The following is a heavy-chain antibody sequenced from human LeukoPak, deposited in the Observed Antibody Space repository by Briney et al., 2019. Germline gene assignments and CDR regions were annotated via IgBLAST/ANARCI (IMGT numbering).Heavy chain of an antibody. CDR1: GGSFSGYY. Sequence: SETLSLTCAVYGGSFSGYYWSWIRQPPGNGLEWIGEINHSGSTNYNPSLKSRVTISVDTSKNQFSLKLSSVTAADTAVYYCARGKSAYYFDYWGQGTLVTVSS. J-gene: IGHJ4*02. CDR3: ARGKSAYYFDY. CDR2: INHSGST. V-gene: IGHV4-34*01.